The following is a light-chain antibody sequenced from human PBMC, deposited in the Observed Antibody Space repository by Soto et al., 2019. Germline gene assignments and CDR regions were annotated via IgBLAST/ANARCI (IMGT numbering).Light chain of an antibody. CDR1: QSLRNW. CDR2: DAS. J-gene: IGKJ1*01. V-gene: IGKV1-5*01. Sequence: DIQMTQSPSTLSASVGDRVTITCRASQSLRNWLAWYQQKPGKAPKLLIYDASNLESGVPSRFSGSGSGTEFTLTISSLEPDDFATYYCQHYKTWHWTFGQGTKVEIK. CDR3: QHYKTWHWT.